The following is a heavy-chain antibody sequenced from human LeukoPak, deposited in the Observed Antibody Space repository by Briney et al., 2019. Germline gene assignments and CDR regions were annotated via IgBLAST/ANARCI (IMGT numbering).Heavy chain of an antibody. Sequence: PSETLSLTCTVSGGSISSYYWSWIRQPPGKGLEWIGYVYYSGSTNYNPSLKSRLTISVDTSKNQFSLKLNSVTAADTAAYYCAREGYSSSWYYFDYWGQGTLVTVSS. CDR1: GGSISSYY. J-gene: IGHJ4*02. V-gene: IGHV4-59*01. CDR2: VYYSGST. D-gene: IGHD6-13*01. CDR3: AREGYSSSWYYFDY.